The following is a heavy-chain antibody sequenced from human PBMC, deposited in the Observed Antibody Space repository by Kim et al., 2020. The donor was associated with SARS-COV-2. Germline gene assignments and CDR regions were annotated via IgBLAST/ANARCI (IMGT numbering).Heavy chain of an antibody. CDR2: MSYDASVK. D-gene: IGHD6-19*01. Sequence: GGSLRLSCEASGFTLTKYGMHGVRQAPGTGLEWVAFMSYDASVKHYGEAVKGRFTISRDTSKNILFLHMDSLRPDDTAVYFCTRGAVSGNDALGIWGQGSLVSVSS. V-gene: IGHV3-30*03. CDR1: GFTLTKYG. CDR3: TRGAVSGNDALGI. J-gene: IGHJ3*02.